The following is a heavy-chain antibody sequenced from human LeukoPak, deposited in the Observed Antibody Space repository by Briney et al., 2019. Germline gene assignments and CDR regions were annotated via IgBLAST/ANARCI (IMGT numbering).Heavy chain of an antibody. CDR3: ARQRYCSSTSCYADYFDY. Sequence: ASVKVSCKASGYTFTSYGISWVRQAPGQGLEWMGWISAYNGNTNYAQKLQGRVTMTTDTSTSTAYMELRSLRSDDTAVYYCARQRYCSSTSCYADYFDYWGQGTLVTVSS. J-gene: IGHJ4*02. CDR2: ISAYNGNT. V-gene: IGHV1-18*01. D-gene: IGHD2-2*01. CDR1: GYTFTSYG.